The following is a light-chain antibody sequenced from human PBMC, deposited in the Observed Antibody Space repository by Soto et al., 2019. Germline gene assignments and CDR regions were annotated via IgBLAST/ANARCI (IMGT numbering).Light chain of an antibody. CDR2: WTS. CDR1: QSVLYSSNNKNY. CDR3: QQYYSPPLP. J-gene: IGKJ4*01. V-gene: IGKV4-1*01. Sequence: DVVMTQSPDSLAVSLGERATINCKSSQSVLYSSNNKNYVAWYQQRPGQPPKLLIYWTSIRASGVPDRFSGRGSGTDFTLTISSLEAEDVAVYYCQQYYSPPLPFGGGTKVEIK.